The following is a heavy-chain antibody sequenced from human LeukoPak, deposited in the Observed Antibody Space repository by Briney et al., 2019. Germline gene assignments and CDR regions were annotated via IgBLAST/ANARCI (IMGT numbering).Heavy chain of an antibody. CDR3: ARDKHETYYYGSGSYYSTNTQTEFDY. J-gene: IGHJ4*02. V-gene: IGHV3-30-3*01. D-gene: IGHD3-10*01. CDR2: ISYDGSNK. CDR1: GFTFSSYW. Sequence: PGGSLRLSCAASGFTFSSYWMHWVRQAPGKGLEWVAVISYDGSNKYYADSVKGRFTISRDNSKNTLYLQMNSLRAEDTAVYYCARDKHETYYYGSGSYYSTNTQTEFDYWGQGTLVTVSS.